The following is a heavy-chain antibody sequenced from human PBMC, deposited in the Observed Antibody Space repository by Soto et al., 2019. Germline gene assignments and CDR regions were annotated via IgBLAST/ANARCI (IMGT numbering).Heavy chain of an antibody. CDR1: GYTFTSYG. Sequence: QVQLVQSGAEVKKPGASVKVSCKASGYTFTSYGISWVRQAPGQGLEWMGWISAYNGNTNYAQKLQGRVTMATDTSTSTAYMELRSLRSDDTAVYYCASESHYDFWSGYYGGYYYYGMDVWGQGTTVTVSS. CDR2: ISAYNGNT. D-gene: IGHD3-3*01. J-gene: IGHJ6*02. CDR3: ASESHYDFWSGYYGGYYYYGMDV. V-gene: IGHV1-18*04.